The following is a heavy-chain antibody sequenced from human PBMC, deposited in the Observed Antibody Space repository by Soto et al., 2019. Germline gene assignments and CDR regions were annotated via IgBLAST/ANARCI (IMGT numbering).Heavy chain of an antibody. CDR3: AREGKDIVATIRPYYFDY. CDR1: GFTFSSYG. CDR2: IWYDGSNK. J-gene: IGHJ4*02. V-gene: IGHV3-33*01. Sequence: QAQLVESGGGVVQPGRSLRLSCAASGFTFSSYGMHWVRQAPGKGLEWVAVIWYDGSNKYYADSVKGRFTISRDNSKNTLYLQMNSLRAEDTAVYYCAREGKDIVATIRPYYFDYWGQGTLVTVSS. D-gene: IGHD5-12*01.